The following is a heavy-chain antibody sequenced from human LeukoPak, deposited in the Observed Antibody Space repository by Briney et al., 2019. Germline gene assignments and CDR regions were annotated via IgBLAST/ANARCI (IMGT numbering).Heavy chain of an antibody. CDR2: IVVGSGNT. Sequence: SVKVSCKASGFTFTSSAVQWVRQARGQRLEWIGWIVVGSGNTNYAQKFQERVTITRDMSTSTAYMELSSLRSEDTAVYYCAAGGKPGAEYYDFWSGYYHMAAFDIWGQGTMVTVSS. CDR1: GFTFTSSA. D-gene: IGHD3-3*01. J-gene: IGHJ3*02. CDR3: AAGGKPGAEYYDFWSGYYHMAAFDI. V-gene: IGHV1-58*01.